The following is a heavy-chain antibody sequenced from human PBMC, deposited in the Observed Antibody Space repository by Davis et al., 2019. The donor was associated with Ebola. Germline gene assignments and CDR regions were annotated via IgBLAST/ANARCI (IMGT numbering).Heavy chain of an antibody. CDR2: IDWDDDK. D-gene: IGHD3-3*01. V-gene: IGHV2-70*11. CDR1: GFSLSTSGMC. Sequence: SGPTLVKPTQTLTLTCTFSGFSLSTSGMCVSWIRQPPGKALEWLARIDWDDDKYYSTSLKTRLTISKDTSKNQVVLTMTNMDPVDTATYYCARTRTYYDFWSGYYIYYYGMDVWGQGTTVTVSS. J-gene: IGHJ6*02. CDR3: ARTRTYYDFWSGYYIYYYGMDV.